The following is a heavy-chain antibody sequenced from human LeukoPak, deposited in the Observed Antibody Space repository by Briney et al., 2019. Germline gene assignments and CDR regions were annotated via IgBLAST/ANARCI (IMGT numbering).Heavy chain of an antibody. J-gene: IGHJ6*03. V-gene: IGHV1-69*05. CDR1: GGTFNNYA. CDR3: ASRIAAAGTPENYMDV. D-gene: IGHD6-13*01. CDR2: IIPIFGTA. Sequence: SVTVSYTPSGGTFNNYAISRVRQAPGQGREWMGGIIPIFGTASYAQKFQGRVTITTDESTSTAYMEPSSLRSEDPAVYYRASRIAAAGTPENYMDVWGKGTTVTV.